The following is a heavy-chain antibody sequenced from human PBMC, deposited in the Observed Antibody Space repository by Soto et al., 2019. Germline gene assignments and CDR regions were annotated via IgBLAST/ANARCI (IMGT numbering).Heavy chain of an antibody. Sequence: QLQLQESGPGLVKPSETLSLTCTVSGGSISSSSYYWGWIRQPPGKGLEWIGSIYYSGSTYYNPSLKSRVTISVDTSKNQFSLKLSSVTAADTAVYYCARLLGYYYDSSGYPDYWGQVTLVTVSS. J-gene: IGHJ4*02. CDR2: IYYSGST. CDR3: ARLLGYYYDSSGYPDY. V-gene: IGHV4-39*01. CDR1: GGSISSSSYY. D-gene: IGHD3-22*01.